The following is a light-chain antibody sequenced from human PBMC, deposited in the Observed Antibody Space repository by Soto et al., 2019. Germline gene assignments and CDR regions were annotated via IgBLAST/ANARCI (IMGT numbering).Light chain of an antibody. CDR3: GADHGTGSNFVTVV. Sequence: QLVLTQPPSASASLGASVTLTCTLSSGYSYYKVDWYQQRPGKGHRFVMRVGTGGIVGSKGDGIPDRFSVLGSGLNRYLTIKNIQEEDESDYHCGADHGTGSNFVTVVFGGGTKLTVL. V-gene: IGLV9-49*01. CDR1: SGYSYYK. J-gene: IGLJ2*01. CDR2: VGTGGIVG.